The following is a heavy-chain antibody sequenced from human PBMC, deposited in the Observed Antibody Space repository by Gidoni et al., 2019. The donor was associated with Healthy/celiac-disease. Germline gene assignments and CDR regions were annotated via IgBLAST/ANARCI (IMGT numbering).Heavy chain of an antibody. CDR1: GFTFSDYY. Sequence: QVQLVESGGGLVKPGGSLRLSCAASGFTFSDYYMSWIRQAPGKGLEWVSYISSSSSYTNYADSVKGRFTISRDNAKNSLYLQMNSLRAEDTAVYYCARGWIQLWSLSLYYYGMDVWGQGTTVTVSS. V-gene: IGHV3-11*06. CDR3: ARGWIQLWSLSLYYYGMDV. D-gene: IGHD5-18*01. CDR2: ISSSSSYT. J-gene: IGHJ6*02.